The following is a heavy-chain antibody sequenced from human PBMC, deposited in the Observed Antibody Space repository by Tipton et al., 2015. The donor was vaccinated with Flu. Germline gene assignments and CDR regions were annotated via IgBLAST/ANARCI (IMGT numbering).Heavy chain of an antibody. V-gene: IGHV4-34*01. Sequence: GLVKPSETLSLTCAVYGGSFSGYYWSWIRQPPGKGLEWIGEINHSGSTNYNPSLKSRVTISVDTSKNQFSLKLSSVTAADTAVYYCARGEEYYDFWSGQKYGMDVWGQGTTVTVSS. J-gene: IGHJ6*02. CDR2: INHSGST. CDR3: ARGEEYYDFWSGQKYGMDV. CDR1: GGSFSGYY. D-gene: IGHD3-3*01.